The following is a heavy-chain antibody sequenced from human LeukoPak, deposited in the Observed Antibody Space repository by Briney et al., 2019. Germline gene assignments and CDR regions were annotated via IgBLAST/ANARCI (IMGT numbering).Heavy chain of an antibody. CDR2: IGTAGDT. J-gene: IGHJ2*01. Sequence: GGSLRLSCAASGFTFSSYDMHWVRQVKGEGLEWVSVIGTAGDTYYPGSVKGRFTISRENVKNSLHLQMNSLRAGDTAVYYCARGDWNSYWYLDLWGRGTLVTVSS. CDR3: ARGDWNSYWYLDL. CDR1: GFTFSSYD. D-gene: IGHD1-1*01. V-gene: IGHV3-13*04.